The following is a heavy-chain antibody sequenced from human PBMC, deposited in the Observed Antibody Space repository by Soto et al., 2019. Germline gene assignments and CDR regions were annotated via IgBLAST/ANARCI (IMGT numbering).Heavy chain of an antibody. J-gene: IGHJ4*02. CDR1: GVSISTYH. V-gene: IGHV4-4*07. Sequence: SETLSLTCIVSGVSISTYHWSWIRQPAGKGLEWIGRMHTSGSTNYNPSLKSRVSMSVDTSKNHFSLKVSSVTAADTAVYYCARDEYGYGDSYDSWGQGTLVTVSS. CDR3: ARDEYGYGDSYDS. CDR2: MHTSGST. D-gene: IGHD5-12*01.